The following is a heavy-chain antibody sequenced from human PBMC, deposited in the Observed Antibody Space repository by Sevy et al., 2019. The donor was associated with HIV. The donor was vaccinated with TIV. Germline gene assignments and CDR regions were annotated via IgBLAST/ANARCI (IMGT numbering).Heavy chain of an antibody. Sequence: GGSLRISCAASGFTFSSYWMSWVRQAPGKGLEWVANIKQDGSEKYYVDSVKGRFTISRDNAKNSLYLQMNSLRAEDTAVYYCARGGGYDYRDALDIRGQGTMVTVSS. CDR2: IKQDGSEK. CDR1: GFTFSSYW. J-gene: IGHJ3*02. CDR3: ARGGGYDYRDALDI. V-gene: IGHV3-7*03. D-gene: IGHD5-12*01.